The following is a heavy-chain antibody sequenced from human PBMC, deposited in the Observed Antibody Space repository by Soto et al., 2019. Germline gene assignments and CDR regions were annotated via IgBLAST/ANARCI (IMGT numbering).Heavy chain of an antibody. V-gene: IGHV3-23*01. CDR1: GFICSSYD. J-gene: IGHJ3*02. CDR3: AKATATSGGAFEI. CDR2: ILVGGST. Sequence: GGSLRLSCAVSGFICSSYDMSWVRQAPGQGLEWVSTILVGGSTHYEDSVKGRFTIPRDTSKNTVYLQMNSLTAGDTAFYYCAKATATSGGAFEIYGQGTMVTV. D-gene: IGHD1-26*01.